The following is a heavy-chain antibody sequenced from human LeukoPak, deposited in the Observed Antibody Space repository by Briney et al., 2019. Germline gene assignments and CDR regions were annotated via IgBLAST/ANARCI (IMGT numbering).Heavy chain of an antibody. CDR2: IYHSGST. CDR1: GGSFRDQY. J-gene: IGHJ3*02. V-gene: IGHV4-30-2*01. Sequence: SETLSLTCTVSGGSFRDQYWNWIRQPPGKGLEWIGYIYHSGSTYYNPSLKSRVTISVDRSKDQFSLKLSSVTAADTAVYYCARVVDAFDIWGQGTMVTVSS. CDR3: ARVVDAFDI.